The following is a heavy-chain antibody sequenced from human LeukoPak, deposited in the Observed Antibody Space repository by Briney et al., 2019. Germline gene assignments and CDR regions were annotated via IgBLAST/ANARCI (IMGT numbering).Heavy chain of an antibody. D-gene: IGHD1-1*01. CDR1: GYSNSSGYY. J-gene: IGHJ4*02. Sequence: SETLSLTCAVSGYSNSSGYYWGWIRQPPGKGLEWIGSIYHSGSTYYNPSLKSRVTISVDTSKNQFSLKLSSVTAADTAVYYCARRSRYNWNDLGFDYWGQGTLVTVSS. CDR3: ARRSRYNWNDLGFDY. V-gene: IGHV4-38-2*01. CDR2: IYHSGST.